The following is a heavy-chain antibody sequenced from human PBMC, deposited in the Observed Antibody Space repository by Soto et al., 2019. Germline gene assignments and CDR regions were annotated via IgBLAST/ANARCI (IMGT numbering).Heavy chain of an antibody. V-gene: IGHV1-69*01. CDR2: IIPISDTT. Sequence: QVQLVQSGAEVKKPGSSVKVSCKASGGTFSSYAISWVRQAPGQGLEWRGGIIPISDTTNYAQKFQGRVTITADDSTSTAYMELSSLRSEDTAVYYCARSQGSSTSLEIYYYYYDGMDVWGQGTTVTGSS. CDR3: ARSQGSSTSLEIYYYYYDGMDV. CDR1: GGTFSSYA. D-gene: IGHD2-2*01. J-gene: IGHJ6*02.